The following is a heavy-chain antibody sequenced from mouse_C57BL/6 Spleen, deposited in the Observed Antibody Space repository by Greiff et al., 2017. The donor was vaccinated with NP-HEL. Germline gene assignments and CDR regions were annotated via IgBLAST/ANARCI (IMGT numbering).Heavy chain of an antibody. Sequence: VQLQQSGPELVKPGASVKISCKASGYSFTGYYMNWVKQSPEKSLEWIGEINPSTGGTTYNQKFKAKATLTVDKSSSTAYMQLKSLTSEDSAVYYCARVGDYYGTAMDYWGQGTSVTVSS. D-gene: IGHD1-1*01. J-gene: IGHJ4*01. CDR1: GYSFTGYY. CDR2: INPSTGGT. CDR3: ARVGDYYGTAMDY. V-gene: IGHV1-42*01.